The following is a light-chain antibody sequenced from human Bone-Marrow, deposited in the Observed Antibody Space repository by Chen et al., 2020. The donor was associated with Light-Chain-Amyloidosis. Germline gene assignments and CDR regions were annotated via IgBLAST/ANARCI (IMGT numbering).Light chain of an antibody. CDR3: QQYGTSPLT. Sequence: EIVLTQSPGTLSLSPGEGANLSCRASQTISSTYLTSYQQKFGQAPRLLIYGSSSRATGIPDRVTGSGSGTDFTRTSNRLEPEDVAMYYCQQYGTSPLTFGGGTKVEIK. J-gene: IGKJ4*01. V-gene: IGKV3-20*01. CDR1: QTISSTY. CDR2: GSS.